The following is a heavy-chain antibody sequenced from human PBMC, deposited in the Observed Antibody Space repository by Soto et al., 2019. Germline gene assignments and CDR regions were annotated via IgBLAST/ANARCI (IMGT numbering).Heavy chain of an antibody. CDR3: AKDRYGSLEGGMDV. CDR1: GFIFDDFG. Sequence: EVQLVESGGGLVQPGRSLRLSCAASGFIFDDFGMHWVRQAPGKGLEWVSGVPWNSGNIDYADSVKGRFTITRDNAKNSLYLQMNGLRGEDTALYYCAKDRYGSLEGGMDVWGQGTTVTVSS. V-gene: IGHV3-9*01. J-gene: IGHJ6*02. D-gene: IGHD1-26*01. CDR2: VPWNSGNI.